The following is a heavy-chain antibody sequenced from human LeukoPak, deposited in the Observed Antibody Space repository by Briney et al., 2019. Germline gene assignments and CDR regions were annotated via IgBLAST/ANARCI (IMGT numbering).Heavy chain of an antibody. J-gene: IGHJ4*02. CDR2: IIPIFGTA. Sequence: SVKVSCKGSGGTFSSYAISWVRQAPGQGLEWMGGIIPIFGTANYAQKFQGRVTITADESTSTAYMELSSLRSEDTAVYYCARGTEEYSSSLFYYWGQGTLVTVSS. CDR3: ARGTEEYSSSLFYY. CDR1: GGTFSSYA. D-gene: IGHD6-6*01. V-gene: IGHV1-69*13.